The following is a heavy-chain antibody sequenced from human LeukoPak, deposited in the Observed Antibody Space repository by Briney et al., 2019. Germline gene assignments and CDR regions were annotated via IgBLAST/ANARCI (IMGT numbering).Heavy chain of an antibody. CDR3: ARAGGSGRPY. CDR1: GFTFSSYE. Sequence: PGGSLRLSCAASGFTFSSYEMNWVRQAPGKGLEWVSYISSSGSTIYYADSVKGRFTISRDNAKNSLYLQINSLRAEDTAVYYCARAGGSGRPYWGQGTLVTVSS. V-gene: IGHV3-48*03. J-gene: IGHJ4*02. D-gene: IGHD3-10*01. CDR2: ISSSGSTI.